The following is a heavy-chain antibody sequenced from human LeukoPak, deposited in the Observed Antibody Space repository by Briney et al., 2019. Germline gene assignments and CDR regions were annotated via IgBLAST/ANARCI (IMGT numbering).Heavy chain of an antibody. CDR1: GYSFTSYW. D-gene: IGHD3-10*01. J-gene: IGHJ4*02. CDR3: ARLYYGSGSLYYFDY. Sequence: GESLKISCKGSGYSFTSYWIGWVRQMPGKGLEWMGIIYPGDSDTRYSPSFQGQVTISADRSISTAYQQWSSLKASDTAMYYCARLYYGSGSLYYFDYWGQGTLVTVSS. V-gene: IGHV5-51*01. CDR2: IYPGDSDT.